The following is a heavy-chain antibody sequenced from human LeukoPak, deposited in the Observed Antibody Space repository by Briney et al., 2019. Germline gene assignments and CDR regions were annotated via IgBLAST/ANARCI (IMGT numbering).Heavy chain of an antibody. CDR2: IYPGDSDT. J-gene: IGHJ4*02. CDR1: GYSFNSYW. V-gene: IGHV5-51*01. Sequence: LGESLKISCMGSGYSFNSYWIGWVRQMPGKGLEWMGIIYPGDSDTRYSPSFQGQVTISADKSIITAYLQWSSLKASDTAMYYCARAGIVATIPYYFDYWGQGTLVTVSS. D-gene: IGHD5-12*01. CDR3: ARAGIVATIPYYFDY.